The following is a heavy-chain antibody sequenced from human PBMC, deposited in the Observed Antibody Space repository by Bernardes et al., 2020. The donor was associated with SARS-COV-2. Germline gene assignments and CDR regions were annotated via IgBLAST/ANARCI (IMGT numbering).Heavy chain of an antibody. D-gene: IGHD3-10*01. J-gene: IGHJ4*02. CDR1: GFSISNYG. CDR2: ISYDGNKK. V-gene: IGHV3-33*03. Sequence: GGSLRLSCVASGFSISNYGMHWVRQAPGKGLEWVAVISYDGNKKYYAESAKGRFTISRDNSKNTLFLEMHSLRAEDTAMYYCSKHSGWEVHEYFFDYWGQGVHVTVSS. CDR3: SKHSGWEVHEYFFDY.